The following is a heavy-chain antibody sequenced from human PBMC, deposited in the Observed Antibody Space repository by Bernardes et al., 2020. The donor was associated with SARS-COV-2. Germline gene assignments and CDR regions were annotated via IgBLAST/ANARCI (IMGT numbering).Heavy chain of an antibody. J-gene: IGHJ5*02. Sequence: ASLKVSCKASGYIFTTYGISWVRQAPGQGLEWMGWIAVYNGTTAYAQKFQGRVTITTDTSTSTAYMELRSLRSDDTAVYFCARDRPIGTVGVNWLDPWGQGTLVTVSS. CDR3: ARDRPIGTVGVNWLDP. CDR1: GYIFTTYG. V-gene: IGHV1-18*01. CDR2: IAVYNGTT. D-gene: IGHD1-26*01.